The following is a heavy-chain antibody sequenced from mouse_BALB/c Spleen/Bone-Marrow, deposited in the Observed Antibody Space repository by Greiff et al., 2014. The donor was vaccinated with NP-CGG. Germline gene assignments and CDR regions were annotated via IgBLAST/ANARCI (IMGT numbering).Heavy chain of an antibody. CDR3: ARSGYWYFDV. V-gene: IGHV1S81*02. CDR2: INPSNGRT. D-gene: IGHD3-1*01. Sequence: VQLQQSGAELVKPGASVKLSCKASGYTFTSYWMHCVKQRPGQGLEWIGEINPSNGRTNYVEKFKSKATLSGDKSSSTVYMQLSSLTSEDSAVYYCARSGYWYFDVWGAGTTVTVSA. CDR1: GYTFTSYW. J-gene: IGHJ1*01.